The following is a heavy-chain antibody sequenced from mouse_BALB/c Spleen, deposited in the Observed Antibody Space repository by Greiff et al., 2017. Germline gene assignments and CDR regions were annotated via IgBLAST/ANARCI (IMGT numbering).Heavy chain of an antibody. D-gene: IGHD4-1*01. CDR2: ISNGGGST. Sequence: EVQLVESGGGLVQPGGSLKLSCAASGFTFSSYTMSWVRQTPEKRLEWVAYISNGGGSTYYPDTVKGRFTISRDNAKNTLYLQMSSLKSEDTAMYYCARHHGNYWGQGTSVTVSS. J-gene: IGHJ4*01. CDR1: GFTFSSYT. V-gene: IGHV5-12-2*01. CDR3: ARHHGNY.